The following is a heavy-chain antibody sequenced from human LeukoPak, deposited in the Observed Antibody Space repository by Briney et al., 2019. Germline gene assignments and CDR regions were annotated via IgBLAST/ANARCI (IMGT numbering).Heavy chain of an antibody. V-gene: IGHV4-30-4*08. CDR3: ARSYDSWSGPNWFDP. Sequence: SETLSLTCTVSGGSISSGDYYWSWIRQSPGKGLEWIGYIYYSGSTYYNPSLKSRVTISVDTSKNQFSLKLSSVTAADTAVYYCARSYDSWSGPNWFDPWGQGTLVTVSS. CDR1: GGSISSGDYY. CDR2: IYYSGST. J-gene: IGHJ5*02. D-gene: IGHD3-3*01.